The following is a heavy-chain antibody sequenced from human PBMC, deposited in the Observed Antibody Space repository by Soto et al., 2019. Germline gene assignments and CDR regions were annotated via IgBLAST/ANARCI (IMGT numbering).Heavy chain of an antibody. CDR1: GFTFSNYD. D-gene: IGHD6-19*01. CDR2: ISSGSTTI. J-gene: IGHJ4*02. CDR3: ARAGYSSGLESQKRIDF. Sequence: QPGGSLRLTCAASGFTFSNYDMKWVRQAPGKGLEWISYISSGSTTIYYADSVQGRFTISRDNAKNSLYLQINSLRDEDTAVYYCARAGYSSGLESQKRIDFWGQGTLVTVSS. V-gene: IGHV3-48*02.